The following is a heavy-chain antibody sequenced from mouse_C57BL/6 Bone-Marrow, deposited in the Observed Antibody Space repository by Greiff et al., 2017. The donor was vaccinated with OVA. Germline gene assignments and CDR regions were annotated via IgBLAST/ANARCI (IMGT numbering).Heavy chain of an antibody. CDR2: ISDGGSYT. V-gene: IGHV5-4*01. J-gene: IGHJ1*03. Sequence: EVQVVESGGGLVKPGGSLKLSCAASGFTFSSYAMSWVRQTPEKRLEWVATISDGGSYTYYPDNVKGRFTISRDNAKNNLYLQMSHLKSEDTAMYYCARDKDYRYFDVWGTGTTVTVSS. CDR3: ARDKDYRYFDV. CDR1: GFTFSSYA.